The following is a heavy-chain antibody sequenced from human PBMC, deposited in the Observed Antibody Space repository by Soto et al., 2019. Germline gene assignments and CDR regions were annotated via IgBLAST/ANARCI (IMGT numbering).Heavy chain of an antibody. J-gene: IGHJ4*02. D-gene: IGHD6-6*01. CDR2: INVANGDR. CDR3: ARDVWAMAGRPRFLEY. CDR1: GFKFTDYA. V-gene: IGHV1-3*01. Sequence: QDHLVQSGADVKEPGASVRVSCEASGFKFTDYAFHWVRQAPGQSLEWMGWINVANGDRRFSQKFQDRVTFTADTSASTAYMDLRGLTSADTAVYYCARDVWAMAGRPRFLEYWGRGTLVIVSS.